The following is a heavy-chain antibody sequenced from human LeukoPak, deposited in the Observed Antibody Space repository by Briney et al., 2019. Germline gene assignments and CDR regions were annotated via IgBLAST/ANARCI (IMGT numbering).Heavy chain of an antibody. D-gene: IGHD6-6*01. CDR2: INPNSGGT. CDR1: GYTFTSYD. CDR3: ARPRTDIAALVPPEFDP. J-gene: IGHJ5*02. V-gene: IGHV1-2*02. Sequence: VASVKVSCKASGYTFTSYDINWVRQATGQGLEWMGWINPNSGGTNYAQKFQGRVTMTRDTSISTAYMELSRLRSDDTAVYYCARPRTDIAALVPPEFDPWGQGTLVTVSS.